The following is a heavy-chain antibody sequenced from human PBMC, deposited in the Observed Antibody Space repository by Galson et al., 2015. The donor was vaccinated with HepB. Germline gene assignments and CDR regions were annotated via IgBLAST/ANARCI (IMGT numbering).Heavy chain of an antibody. Sequence: SLRLSCAASGFTFGDYAMTWVRQAPGKGLEWVAVIWSDGTNKYYIDSVKGRFTISRDNSKNTLYLQMNSLRAEDTAVYYCARDLKSQVYDYGSGTGYWGQGTLVTVSS. V-gene: IGHV3-33*01. D-gene: IGHD3-10*01. CDR2: IWSDGTNK. CDR1: GFTFGDYA. CDR3: ARDLKSQVYDYGSGTGY. J-gene: IGHJ4*02.